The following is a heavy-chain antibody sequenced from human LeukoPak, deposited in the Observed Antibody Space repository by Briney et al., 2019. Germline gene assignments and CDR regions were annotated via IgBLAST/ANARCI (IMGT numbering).Heavy chain of an antibody. D-gene: IGHD2-8*01. CDR3: ATGHRYCTNGVCYLIY. CDR1: GFTFSSYS. Sequence: GGSLRLSCAASGFTFSSYSMNWVRQAPGKGLEWVSSISSSSSYIYYADSVKGRFTISRDNAKNSLHLQMNSLRAEDTAVYYCATGHRYCTNGVCYLIYWGQGTLVTVSS. V-gene: IGHV3-21*04. CDR2: ISSSSSYI. J-gene: IGHJ4*02.